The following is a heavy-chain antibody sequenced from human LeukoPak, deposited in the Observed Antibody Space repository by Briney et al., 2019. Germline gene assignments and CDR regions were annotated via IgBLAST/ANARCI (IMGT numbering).Heavy chain of an antibody. J-gene: IGHJ5*02. CDR2: IYDSGST. D-gene: IGHD3-22*01. V-gene: IGHV4-59*08. Sequence: SETLSLTCTVSGGSISSDHWSWIRQPPGKGLEWIGYIYDSGSTNYIPSLKSRVTMSLDTSKNQFSLKLSSVTAADTAVYYCARSIVRGGPDSSLRWFDPWGQGTLVTVSS. CDR3: ARSIVRGGPDSSLRWFDP. CDR1: GGSISSDH.